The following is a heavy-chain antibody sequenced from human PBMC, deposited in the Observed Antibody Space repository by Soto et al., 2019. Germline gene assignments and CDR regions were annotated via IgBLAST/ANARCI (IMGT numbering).Heavy chain of an antibody. CDR3: ASHWGSSWYYYYGMDV. Sequence: TSETLSLTCTVSGGSISSSSYYWGWIRQPPGKGLEWIGSIYYSGSTYYNPSLKSRVTISVDTSKNQFSLKLSSVTAADTAVYYCASHWGSSWYYYYGMDVWGQGTTVTVSS. CDR2: IYYSGST. V-gene: IGHV4-39*01. CDR1: GGSISSSSYY. J-gene: IGHJ6*02. D-gene: IGHD6-13*01.